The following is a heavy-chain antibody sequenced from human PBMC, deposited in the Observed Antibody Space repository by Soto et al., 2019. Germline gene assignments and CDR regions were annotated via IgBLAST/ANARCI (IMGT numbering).Heavy chain of an antibody. D-gene: IGHD4-4*01. CDR3: ARDRAYSRFDY. V-gene: IGHV3-7*03. CDR2: MNEDGSER. Sequence: PGGSLRLSCAVSGFRFSSAWMTWIRQAPGKGLERVAIMNEDGSERYYVDSVKGRFTISRDNAKNALFLQMNSLRVEDTAVYFCARDRAYSRFDYWGQGSLVTVSS. CDR1: GFRFSSAW. J-gene: IGHJ4*02.